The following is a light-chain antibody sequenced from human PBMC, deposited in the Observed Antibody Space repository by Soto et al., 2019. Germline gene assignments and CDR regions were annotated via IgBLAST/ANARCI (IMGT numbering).Light chain of an antibody. CDR3: QQYGSSPLT. Sequence: EVVMTQSPATVSLSPGERATLSCRASQSVSSSYLAWYQQKPGQAPRLLIYGASSRATGIPDRFSGSGSGTDFTLTISRLEPEDFAVYYCQQYGSSPLTFGGGTKVDI. CDR2: GAS. J-gene: IGKJ4*01. V-gene: IGKV3-20*01. CDR1: QSVSSSY.